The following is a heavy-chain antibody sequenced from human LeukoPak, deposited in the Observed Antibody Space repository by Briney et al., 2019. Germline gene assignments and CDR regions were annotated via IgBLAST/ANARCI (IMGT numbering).Heavy chain of an antibody. CDR1: GFTFSSYW. CDR2: INTDGSSR. Sequence: GGSLRLSFAASGFTFSSYWLHWVRQAPAKGLVWVSRINTDGSSRAYADSVKGRYTIYRDIAENTLHLQMNSLRAEDRAVYYCAKAGATIIYGDYWGEGTLVTVSS. CDR3: AKAGATIIYGDY. D-gene: IGHD5-24*01. V-gene: IGHV3-74*01. J-gene: IGHJ4*02.